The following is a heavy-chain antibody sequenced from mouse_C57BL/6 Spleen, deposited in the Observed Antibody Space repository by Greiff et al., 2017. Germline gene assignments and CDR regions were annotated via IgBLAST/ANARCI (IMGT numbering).Heavy chain of an antibody. J-gene: IGHJ2*01. CDR2: INPSTGGT. CDR1: GYSFTGYY. CDR3: ARCNFHFDY. Sequence: EVQLQQSGPELVKPGASVKISCKASGYSFTGYYMNWVKQSPEKSLEWIGGINPSTGGTTYNQKFKAKATLTVDKSSSTAYMHLKSLTSEDSAVYYCARCNFHFDYWGQGTTLTVSS. D-gene: IGHD2-1*01. V-gene: IGHV1-42*01.